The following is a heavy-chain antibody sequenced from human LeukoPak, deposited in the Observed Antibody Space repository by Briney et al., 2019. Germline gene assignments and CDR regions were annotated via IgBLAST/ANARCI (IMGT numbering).Heavy chain of an antibody. CDR1: GGPISSYY. CDR3: ARDVEMAI. CDR2: IYTSGST. J-gene: IGHJ3*02. V-gene: IGHV4-4*07. Sequence: TPSETLSLTCTVSGGPISSYYWSWIRQPARKGLEWIGRIYTSGSTNYNTSLKSRVTISVDKSKNQFSLKLSSVTAADTAVYYCARDVEMAIWGQGTMVTVSS. D-gene: IGHD5-24*01.